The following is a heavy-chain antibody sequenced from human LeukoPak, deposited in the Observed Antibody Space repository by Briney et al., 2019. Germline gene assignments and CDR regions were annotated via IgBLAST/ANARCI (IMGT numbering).Heavy chain of an antibody. CDR3: ARDGRSGSYYGYFDY. J-gene: IGHJ4*02. Sequence: SETLSLTCTVSGGSISSGGYYGSWIRQHPGKGLEWIGYIYYSGSTYYNPSLKSRVTISIDTSKNQFSLKLSSVTAADTAVYYCARDGRSGSYYGYFDYWGQGTLVTVSS. V-gene: IGHV4-31*03. D-gene: IGHD3-10*01. CDR1: GGSISSGGYY. CDR2: IYYSGST.